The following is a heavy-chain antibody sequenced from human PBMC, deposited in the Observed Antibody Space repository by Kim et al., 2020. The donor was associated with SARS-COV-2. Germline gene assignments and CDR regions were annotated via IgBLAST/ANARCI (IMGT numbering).Heavy chain of an antibody. J-gene: IGHJ4*02. CDR3: TRQSRYSGSYVDY. Sequence: SETLSLTCTVSGGSISTYYWSWIRQPPGKGLEWIGYIYYDGSTIYNPSLKSRVTFSVDTSKNQFSLELSSVTAADTAVYYCTRQSRYSGSYVDYWGQGTLVTVSS. D-gene: IGHD1-26*01. V-gene: IGHV4-59*08. CDR1: GGSISTYY. CDR2: IYYDGST.